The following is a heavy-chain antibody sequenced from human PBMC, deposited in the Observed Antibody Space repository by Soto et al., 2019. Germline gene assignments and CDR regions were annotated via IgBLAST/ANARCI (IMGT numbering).Heavy chain of an antibody. D-gene: IGHD2-15*01. J-gene: IGHJ6*03. CDR1: GFTFSDYY. CDR3: ARDRGSCSGYKDYYYMDV. Sequence: PGGSLRLSCAASGFTFSDYYMSWIRQAPGKGLEWVSYISSSGSTIYYADSVKGRFTISRDNAKNSLYLQMNSLRAEDTAVYYCARDRGSCSGYKDYYYMDVWGKGTTVTVFS. V-gene: IGHV3-11*01. CDR2: ISSSGSTI.